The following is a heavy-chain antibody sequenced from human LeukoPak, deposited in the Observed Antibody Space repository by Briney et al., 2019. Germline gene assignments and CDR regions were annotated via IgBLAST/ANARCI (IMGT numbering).Heavy chain of an antibody. CDR3: ASFYGSGFSIDY. CDR1: GGSISRYY. CDR2: VYDSGTT. D-gene: IGHD3-10*01. Sequence: SETLSLTCTVSGGSISRYYWSWIRQPPGKGVVWFGYVYDSGTTNYNPSLKSRVTISVDTSKNQFSLKLSSVTAADTAVYYCASFYGSGFSIDYWGQGTLVTVSS. V-gene: IGHV4-59*08. J-gene: IGHJ4*02.